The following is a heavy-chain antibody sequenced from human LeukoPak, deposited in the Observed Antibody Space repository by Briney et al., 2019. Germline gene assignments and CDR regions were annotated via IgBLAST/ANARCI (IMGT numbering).Heavy chain of an antibody. CDR3: ARDPLQRAFDI. CDR1: GFTFSSYS. CDR2: ISSTSSYI. V-gene: IGHV3-21*01. J-gene: IGHJ3*02. Sequence: GGSLRLSCAASGFTFSSYSMNWVRQAPGKGLEWVSSISSTSSYIYYADSVKGRFTISRDNAKNSLYLQMNSLRAEDTAVYYCARDPLQRAFDIWGQGTIVTVSS.